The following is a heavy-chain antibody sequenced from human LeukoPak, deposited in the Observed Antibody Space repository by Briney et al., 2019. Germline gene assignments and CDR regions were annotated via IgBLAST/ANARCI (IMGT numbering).Heavy chain of an antibody. Sequence: SETLSLTCNVSGGSVSSGAYYWSWIRQHPGKGPEWIGYISYSGNTYYNPSLKSRLAISVDASKNQFSLKLSSVTAADTAVYYCARGERNYYGVDVWGQGTTVTVSS. CDR3: ARGERNYYGVDV. CDR2: ISYSGNT. CDR1: GGSVSSGAYY. J-gene: IGHJ6*02. V-gene: IGHV4-31*03.